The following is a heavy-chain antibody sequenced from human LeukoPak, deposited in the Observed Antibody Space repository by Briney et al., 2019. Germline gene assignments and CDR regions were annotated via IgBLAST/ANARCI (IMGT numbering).Heavy chain of an antibody. D-gene: IGHD3-16*01. V-gene: IGHV1-18*01. CDR1: GYTFTNYG. J-gene: IGHJ3*02. Sequence: ASVKVSCKASGYTFTNYGISWVRQARGQGLEWMGRMSTYNGNTNYAQKLQGRVTMTTDTSTSTAYMELRSLRSDDTAVHYCASSIMITFGGSGAFDIWGQGTLVTVSS. CDR2: MSTYNGNT. CDR3: ASSIMITFGGSGAFDI.